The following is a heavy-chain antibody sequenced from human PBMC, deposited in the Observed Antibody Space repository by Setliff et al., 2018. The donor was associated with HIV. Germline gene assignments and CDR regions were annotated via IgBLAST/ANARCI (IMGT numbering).Heavy chain of an antibody. D-gene: IGHD1-26*01. J-gene: IGHJ4*02. CDR2: IAYTGSG. CDR3: AREVRWELPQGFDH. CDR1: GGSISSYY. Sequence: TSETLSLTCTVSGGSISSYYWGWIRQPPGKGLEWIGSIAYTGSGYYNSSRKSRVTISVDTSRNECSLKLTSVTAADTAVYYCAREVRWELPQGFDHWGQGSQVTVSS. V-gene: IGHV4-39*07.